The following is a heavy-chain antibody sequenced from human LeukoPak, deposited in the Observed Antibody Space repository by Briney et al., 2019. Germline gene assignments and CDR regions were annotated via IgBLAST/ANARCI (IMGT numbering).Heavy chain of an antibody. Sequence: GESLKISCQGSGYSFNSYWIGWVRQMPGKGPEWMGIIYPGDSDTRYSPSFQGQVTISADKSISTAYLQWSSLKASDTAMYYCARLGGSYSGINWFDPWGQGTLVTVSS. CDR1: GYSFNSYW. CDR3: ARLGGSYSGINWFDP. J-gene: IGHJ5*02. D-gene: IGHD1-26*01. CDR2: IYPGDSDT. V-gene: IGHV5-51*01.